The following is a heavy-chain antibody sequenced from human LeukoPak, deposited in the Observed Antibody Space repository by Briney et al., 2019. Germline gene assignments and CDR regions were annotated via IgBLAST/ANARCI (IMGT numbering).Heavy chain of an antibody. Sequence: PSETLSLTCSVAGGSISTYYWSWIRQLPGKGLEWIGYIYYTGTTNYNPSLRSRVTISVDTSRNQFSLRLSSVTAADTAVYYCAREDPQTTVPEGMDVWGHGTTVIVSS. D-gene: IGHD4-17*01. CDR1: GGSISTYY. CDR2: IYYTGTT. J-gene: IGHJ6*02. CDR3: AREDPQTTVPEGMDV. V-gene: IGHV4-59*01.